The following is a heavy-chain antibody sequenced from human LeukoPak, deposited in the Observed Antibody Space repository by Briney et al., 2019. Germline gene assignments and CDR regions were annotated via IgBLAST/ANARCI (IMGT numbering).Heavy chain of an antibody. CDR3: AKTWGYCSSTSCLDAFDI. CDR2: IYYSGGT. Sequence: SETLSLTCTVSGGSISSGDYYWSWIRQPPGKGLEWIGYIYYSGGTYYNPSLKSRVTISVDTSKNQFSLKLSSVTPADTAVYYCAKTWGYCSSTSCLDAFDIWGQGTMITVSS. J-gene: IGHJ3*02. V-gene: IGHV4-30-4*08. CDR1: GGSISSGDYY. D-gene: IGHD2-2*01.